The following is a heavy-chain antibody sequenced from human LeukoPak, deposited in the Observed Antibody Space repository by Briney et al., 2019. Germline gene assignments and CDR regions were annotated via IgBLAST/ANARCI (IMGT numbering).Heavy chain of an antibody. CDR1: GGTFSNHV. J-gene: IGHJ5*02. V-gene: IGHV1-69*13. Sequence: ASVKVSCKASGGTFSNHVMTWVRQAPGQGLEWMGGIISAFGPANYAQKFQGRVTITADESINTAYMELSSLRSEDTAVYYCARGVVPAAITSWFDPWGQGTLVTVSS. CDR2: IISAFGPA. CDR3: ARGVVPAAITSWFDP. D-gene: IGHD2-2*01.